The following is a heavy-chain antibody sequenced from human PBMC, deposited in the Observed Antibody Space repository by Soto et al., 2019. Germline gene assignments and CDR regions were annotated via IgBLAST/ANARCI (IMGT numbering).Heavy chain of an antibody. CDR2: TYYRSKWIH. D-gene: IGHD3-16*01. V-gene: IGHV6-1*01. CDR3: SWVVWFRARYV. CDR1: GDSVSSSSAA. J-gene: IGHJ6*01. Sequence: SQTLSLTCDISGDSVSSSSAAWNWIRQSPSRGLEWLGRTYYRSKWIHEYTVSMESRITINPDTSKNQFSLHIYSVTPEDTDVYYCSWVVWFRARYVWGQGTPVIVSS.